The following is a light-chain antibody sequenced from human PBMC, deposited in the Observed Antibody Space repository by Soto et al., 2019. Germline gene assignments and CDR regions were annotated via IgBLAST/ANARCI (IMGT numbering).Light chain of an antibody. CDR3: QKCDSAPLT. CDR1: QGIGIY. J-gene: IGKJ4*01. CDR2: SAS. Sequence: DIQMTQSPSSLSASVGDRVTITCRASQGIGIYLAWYQQRPGKVPKLLISSASTLQLGVPSRFSGSASRTHFTLTISSLQPEDVATYYCQKCDSAPLTFGGGTKVDIK. V-gene: IGKV1-27*01.